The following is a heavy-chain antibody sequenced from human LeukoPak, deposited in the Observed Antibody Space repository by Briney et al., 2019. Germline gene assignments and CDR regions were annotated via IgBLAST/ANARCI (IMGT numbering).Heavy chain of an antibody. CDR1: GFTFDDYG. CDR3: ARDGVVVAADRVYYFDY. J-gene: IGHJ4*02. CDR2: INWNGGST. V-gene: IGHV3-20*04. D-gene: IGHD2-15*01. Sequence: GGSLRLSCAASGFTFDDYGMSWVRQAPGKGLEWVSGINWNGGSTGYADSVKGRFTISRDNAKNSLYLQMNSLRAEDTALYYCARDGVVVAADRVYYFDYWGQGTLVTVSS.